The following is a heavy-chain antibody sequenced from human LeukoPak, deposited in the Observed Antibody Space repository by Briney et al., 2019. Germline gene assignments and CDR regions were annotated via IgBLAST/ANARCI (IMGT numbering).Heavy chain of an antibody. D-gene: IGHD3-22*01. V-gene: IGHV4-31*03. CDR3: ARGSYDSSGYYYPNAFDI. J-gene: IGHJ3*02. CDR1: GGSISSGGYY. Sequence: TLSLTCTVSGGSISSGGYYWSWIRQHPGKGLEWIGYIYYSGSTYYNPSLKSRVTISVDRSKNQFSLKLSSVTAADTAVYYCARGSYDSSGYYYPNAFDIWGQGTMVTVSS. CDR2: IYYSGST.